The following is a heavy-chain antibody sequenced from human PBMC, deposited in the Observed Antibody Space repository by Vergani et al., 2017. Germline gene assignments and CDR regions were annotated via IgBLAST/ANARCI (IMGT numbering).Heavy chain of an antibody. CDR1: GFTFSGST. V-gene: IGHV3-73*02. J-gene: IGHJ4*02. CDR2: IRTKGNSYAT. Sequence: EVQLVESGGGLVQPGGSLKLSCAASGFTFSGSTMHWVRQASGKGLEWVGRIRTKGNSYATTYAASVKGRFTISRDDSKNTAYLQMNSLRTEDTAVYYCAKAPGIAVAGGCFDWGQGTLVTVSS. D-gene: IGHD6-19*01. CDR3: AKAPGIAVAGGCFD.